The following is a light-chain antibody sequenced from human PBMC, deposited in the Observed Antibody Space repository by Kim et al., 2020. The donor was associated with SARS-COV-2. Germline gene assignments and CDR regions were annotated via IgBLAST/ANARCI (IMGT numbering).Light chain of an antibody. CDR3: QQYNNWPPWT. V-gene: IGKV3-15*01. CDR1: QSVSSN. Sequence: EIVMTQSPATQSVSPGERATLSCRASQSVSSNLAWYQQKPGQAPRLLIYGAYTRATGIPARFSGSGSGTEFTLTISSLQSEDFAVYYCQQYNNWPPWTFGQGTKVDIK. J-gene: IGKJ1*01. CDR2: GAY.